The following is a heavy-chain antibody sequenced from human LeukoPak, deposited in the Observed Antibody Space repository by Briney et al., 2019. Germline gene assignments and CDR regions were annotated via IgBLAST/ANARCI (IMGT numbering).Heavy chain of an antibody. CDR1: GFPVSSKY. Sequence: PGGSLKLSFAASGFPVSSKYMSWAPQAPGKGLEWVPISCSGGSTYYADSMKGRFSISRDNSKNTLYLQMNSLRAEDTAVYYCAREPQWRWLQFSFDYWGQGTLVTVSS. V-gene: IGHV3-53*01. CDR2: SCSGGST. D-gene: IGHD5-24*01. CDR3: AREPQWRWLQFSFDY. J-gene: IGHJ4*02.